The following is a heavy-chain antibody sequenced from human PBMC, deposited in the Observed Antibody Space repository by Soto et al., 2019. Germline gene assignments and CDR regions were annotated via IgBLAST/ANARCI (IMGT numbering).Heavy chain of an antibody. CDR3: ARDVDADFRTDFDY. Sequence: ASVKVSCKASGYTFTSYAMHWVRQAPGQRLEWMGWINAGNGNTKYSQKFQGRVTITRDTSASTAYMELSSLRDEDTALYYCARDVDADFRTDFDYWGRGTLVTSPQ. CDR1: GYTFTSYA. V-gene: IGHV1-3*01. J-gene: IGHJ4*02. D-gene: IGHD4-17*01. CDR2: INAGNGNT.